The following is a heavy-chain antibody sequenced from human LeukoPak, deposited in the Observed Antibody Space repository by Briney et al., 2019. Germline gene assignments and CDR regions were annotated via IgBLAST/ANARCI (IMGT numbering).Heavy chain of an antibody. Sequence: SQTLSLTCTVSGGSISSGDYYWSWIRQPPGKGLEWIGYIYYSGSTYYNPSLKSRVTISVYTSKNQFSLKLSSVTAADTAVYYCARRGILQSQIRAFDIWGQGTMVTVSS. J-gene: IGHJ3*02. CDR2: IYYSGST. CDR1: GGSISSGDYY. CDR3: ARRGILQSQIRAFDI. V-gene: IGHV4-30-4*01. D-gene: IGHD1-14*01.